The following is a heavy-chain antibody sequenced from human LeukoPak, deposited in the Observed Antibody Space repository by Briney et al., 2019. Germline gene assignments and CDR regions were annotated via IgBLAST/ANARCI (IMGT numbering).Heavy chain of an antibody. Sequence: SETLSLTCTVSGGSISSSSYYWGWIRQPPGKGLEWIGSIYYSGSTYYNPSLKSRVTISVDTSKNQFSLKLSSVTAADTAVYYCARGAKLLWFGELPPLYYYYGMDVWGQGTTVTVSS. CDR3: ARGAKLLWFGELPPLYYYYGMDV. J-gene: IGHJ6*02. D-gene: IGHD3-10*01. V-gene: IGHV4-39*07. CDR1: GGSISSSSYY. CDR2: IYYSGST.